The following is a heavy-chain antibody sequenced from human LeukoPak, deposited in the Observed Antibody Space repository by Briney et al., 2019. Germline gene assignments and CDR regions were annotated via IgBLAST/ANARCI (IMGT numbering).Heavy chain of an antibody. V-gene: IGHV3-15*01. Sequence: GGSLRLSCAASGFTLSNAWMSWVRQAPGKGLEWLGRIKSKTDSGTTDYAAPVEGRFTISRDESKNTLYLQINSLKAEDTAVYYCTTGRSYSSTWDYFDYWGQGTLVTVSS. D-gene: IGHD6-13*01. J-gene: IGHJ4*02. CDR3: TTGRSYSSTWDYFDY. CDR2: IKSKTDSGTT. CDR1: GFTLSNAW.